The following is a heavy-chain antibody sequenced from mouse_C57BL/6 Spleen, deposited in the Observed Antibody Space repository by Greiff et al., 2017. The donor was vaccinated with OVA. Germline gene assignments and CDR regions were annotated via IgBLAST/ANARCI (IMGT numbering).Heavy chain of an antibody. CDR3: ARDYGDFDV. J-gene: IGHJ1*03. V-gene: IGHV1-69*01. Sequence: VQLQQPGAELVMPGASVKLSCKASGYTFTSYWMHWVKQRPGQGLEWIGEIDPSDSYPNYNQKFKGKSTLTVDKSSSTAYMQLSSLTSEDSAVYYCARDYGDFDVWGTGTTVTVSS. CDR1: GYTFTSYW. CDR2: IDPSDSYP. D-gene: IGHD1-1*01.